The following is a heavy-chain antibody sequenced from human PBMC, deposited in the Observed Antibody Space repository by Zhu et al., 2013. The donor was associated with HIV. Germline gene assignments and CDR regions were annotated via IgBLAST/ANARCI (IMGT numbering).Heavy chain of an antibody. CDR2: INPSGGST. CDR3: ARDRYYYGSGRLQVFDY. V-gene: IGHV1-46*01. CDR1: GYTFTSYH. D-gene: IGHD3-10*01. Sequence: QVQLVQSGAEVKKPGASVKISCKASGYTFTSYHINWVRQAPGQGLEWMGIINPSGGSTTYPQKFQGRVTMTRDTSTSTVYMELSSLRSEDTAVYYCARDRYYYGSGRLQVFDYWGQGTLVTVSS. J-gene: IGHJ4*02.